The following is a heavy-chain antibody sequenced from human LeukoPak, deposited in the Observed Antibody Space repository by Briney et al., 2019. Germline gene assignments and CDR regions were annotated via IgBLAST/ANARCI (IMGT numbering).Heavy chain of an antibody. CDR1: GFIFSSYG. J-gene: IGHJ4*02. CDR2: IWFDGSNK. V-gene: IGHV3-33*01. CDR3: ARDLGSDYFDY. Sequence: GRSLRFSCAASGFIFSSYGIHWVRQAPGRGLEWVAVIWFDGSNKYYTDSVKGRFTISRHNSKNTVYLQMNSLRADDTAVYYCARDLGSDYFDYWGQGTLVTVSS. D-gene: IGHD7-27*01.